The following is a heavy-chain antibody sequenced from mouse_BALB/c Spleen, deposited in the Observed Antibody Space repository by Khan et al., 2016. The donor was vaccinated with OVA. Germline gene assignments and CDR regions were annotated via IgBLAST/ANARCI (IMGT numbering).Heavy chain of an antibody. CDR2: INPNNGGT. D-gene: IGHD1-1*02. J-gene: IGHJ3*01. V-gene: IGHV1-53*01. CDR3: TRSGYGGFAY. Sequence: QVQLKESGAELVKPGTSVRLSCKSSGYTFSSYYLYWVKQRPGQGLEWIGDINPNNGGTNFNEKLKNKATLTVNKSSSTAYMQLSGLTSEDSAVYYCTRSGYGGFAYWGQGTLVTVSA. CDR1: GYTFSSYY.